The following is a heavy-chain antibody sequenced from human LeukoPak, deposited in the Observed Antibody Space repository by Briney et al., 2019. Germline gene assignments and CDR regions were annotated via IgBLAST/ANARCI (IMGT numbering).Heavy chain of an antibody. CDR1: GFTFSSYA. Sequence: GRSLRLSCAASGFTFSSYAMHWVRQAPGKGLEWVAVISYDGSNKYYADSVKGRFTISRDNSKNTLYLQMNSLRAEDTAVYYCAKVATEYYDILTGRSAPYSMDVWGQGTTVTVSS. CDR3: AKVATEYYDILTGRSAPYSMDV. D-gene: IGHD3-9*01. J-gene: IGHJ6*02. CDR2: ISYDGSNK. V-gene: IGHV3-30*07.